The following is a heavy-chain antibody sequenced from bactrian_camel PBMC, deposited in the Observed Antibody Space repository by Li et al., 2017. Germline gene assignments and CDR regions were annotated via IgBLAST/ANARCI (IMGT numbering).Heavy chain of an antibody. Sequence: VQLVESGGGSVQAGGSLRLSCIASGFTRAGADMGWSRQAPGNECELVSTISRQGVAFYGDLVKGRFTISQDNAKNTLYLQMDSLKPEDTAMYYCAALRRVPAFTRSDLSQLPLGYKGQGTQVTVS. V-gene: IGHV3S55*01. CDR2: ISRQGVA. CDR3: AALRRVPAFTRSDLSQLPLGY. J-gene: IGHJ6*01. CDR1: GFTRAGAD.